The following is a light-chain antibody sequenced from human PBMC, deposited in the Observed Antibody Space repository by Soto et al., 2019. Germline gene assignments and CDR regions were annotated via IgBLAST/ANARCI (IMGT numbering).Light chain of an antibody. CDR1: RSLRST. J-gene: IGKJ2*01. CDR3: QQYNNWPDMYT. CDR2: GAS. V-gene: IGKV3-15*01. Sequence: EIVMTQSPATLYVSPGERATLSCRASRSLRSTIAWYQQKPGQAPRLLIYGASTRATGIPARFSGSGSGTEFTLTISSLQSEDFAVYYCQQYNNWPDMYTFGQGTQLQIK.